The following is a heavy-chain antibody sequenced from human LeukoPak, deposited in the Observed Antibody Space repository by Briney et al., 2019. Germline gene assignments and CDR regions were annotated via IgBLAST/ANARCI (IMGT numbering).Heavy chain of an antibody. D-gene: IGHD3-16*01. Sequence: GGSLRLSCAASGFTFSSYWMHWVRQAPGKGLVWVSRINSDGSNTSYADSVKGRFTISRDNAKNSLYLQMNSLRAEDTAVYYCARIRYDYVWGGGDYWGQGTLVTVSS. CDR2: INSDGSNT. V-gene: IGHV3-74*01. J-gene: IGHJ4*02. CDR1: GFTFSSYW. CDR3: ARIRYDYVWGGGDY.